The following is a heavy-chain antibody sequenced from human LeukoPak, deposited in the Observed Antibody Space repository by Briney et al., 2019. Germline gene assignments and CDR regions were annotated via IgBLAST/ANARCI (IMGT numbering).Heavy chain of an antibody. V-gene: IGHV3-48*04. CDR1: GFTFSSYS. J-gene: IGHJ5*02. Sequence: GGSLRLSCAASGFTFSSYSMNWVRQAPGKGLEWVSYISSSSSTIYYADSVKGRFTISRDNAKNSLYLQMNSLRAEDTAVYYCARRKESSGSYYRDWFDPWGQGTLVTVSS. D-gene: IGHD3-10*01. CDR3: ARRKESSGSYYRDWFDP. CDR2: ISSSSSTI.